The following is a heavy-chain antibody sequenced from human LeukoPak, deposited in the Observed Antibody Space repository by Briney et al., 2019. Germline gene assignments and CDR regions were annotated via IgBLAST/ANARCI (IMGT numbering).Heavy chain of an antibody. J-gene: IGHJ4*02. CDR1: GFTFSSYA. D-gene: IGHD2-2*01. CDR2: IQFDGSNM. CDR3: ATHCSGTSCHRDY. Sequence: GGSLRLSCAASGFTFSSYAMHWVRQAPGKGLECVAFIQFDGSNMYYSGSVKGRFTISRDNSKNTLYLQMNSLRAEDTAVYFCATHCSGTSCHRDYWGQGTLVTVSS. V-gene: IGHV3-30*02.